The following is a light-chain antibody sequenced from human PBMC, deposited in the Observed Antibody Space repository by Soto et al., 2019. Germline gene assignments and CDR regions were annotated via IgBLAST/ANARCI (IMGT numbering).Light chain of an antibody. CDR2: GAS. CDR3: QQYGSSGT. J-gene: IGKJ1*01. Sequence: EMVLTQSPGTLSLSPGERATLSCRASQSVSNYLAWYQHKPGQAPRLLIYGASNRATGIPDRFSGSGSGTDFTLTISRLEPEDFAVYYCQQYGSSGTFGQGTKVDI. V-gene: IGKV3-20*01. CDR1: QSVSNY.